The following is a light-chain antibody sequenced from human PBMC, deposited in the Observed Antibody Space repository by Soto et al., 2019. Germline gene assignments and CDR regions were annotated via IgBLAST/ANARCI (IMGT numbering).Light chain of an antibody. CDR1: SGSIAHNY. V-gene: IGLV6-57*04. Sequence: NFMLTQPHSVSESQGKTVTISCTRSSGSIAHNYVQWYQQRPGSAPTTVIYENNQRPSGVPDRFSGSIDSSSNSASLTISGLRTEAEADYYCHSYDTSNPAWVFGGGTKLTVL. CDR3: HSYDTSNPAWV. J-gene: IGLJ3*02. CDR2: ENN.